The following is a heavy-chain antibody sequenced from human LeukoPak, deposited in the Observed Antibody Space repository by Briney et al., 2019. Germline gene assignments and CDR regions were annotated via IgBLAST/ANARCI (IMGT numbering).Heavy chain of an antibody. CDR3: ARDRGGWYPNDAFDI. V-gene: IGHV1-18*01. Sequence: ASVKVSCKTSGYSENFYGITWVRQVAGQGLEWMGWISAQHGQTEYAPNSQDRVTMTTDTYTNTAYMELRSLRSDDTAVYYCARDRGGWYPNDAFDIWGQGTMVTVSS. CDR1: GYSENFYG. CDR2: ISAQHGQT. D-gene: IGHD6-19*01. J-gene: IGHJ3*02.